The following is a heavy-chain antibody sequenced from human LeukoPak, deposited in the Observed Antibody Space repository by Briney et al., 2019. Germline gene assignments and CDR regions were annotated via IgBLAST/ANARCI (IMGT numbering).Heavy chain of an antibody. CDR1: GYTFTTYA. V-gene: IGHV7-4-1*02. D-gene: IGHD4-11*01. CDR2: INTINGNP. J-gene: IGHJ4*02. CDR3: VREYSTMAFDY. Sequence: ASVTVSCTASGYTFTTYAIHWVRQAPGQRLEWMGWINTINGNPTYAQGFTGRFAFSLDTSVRTAYLQVNGLKGEDTAVYYCVREYSTMAFDYWGQGTLVTVSS.